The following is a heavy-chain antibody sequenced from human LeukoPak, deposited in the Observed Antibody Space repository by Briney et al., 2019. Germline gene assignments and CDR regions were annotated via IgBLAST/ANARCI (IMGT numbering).Heavy chain of an antibody. D-gene: IGHD3-10*01. CDR1: GFTFSSYA. V-gene: IGHV3-23*01. CDR3: ARGHHSESYKADY. CDR2: ISGSGGST. J-gene: IGHJ4*02. Sequence: GGSLRLSCAASGFTFSSYAMSCVRQAPGKGLEWVSAISGSGGSTYYADSVKGRFTISRDNSKNTLYLQMNSLRAEDTAVYYCARGHHSESYKADYWGQGTLVTVSS.